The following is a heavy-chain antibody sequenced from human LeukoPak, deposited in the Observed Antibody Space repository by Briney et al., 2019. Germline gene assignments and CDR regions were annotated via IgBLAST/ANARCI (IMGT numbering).Heavy chain of an antibody. CDR2: INSDGSWT. CDR1: GNYW. D-gene: IGHD1-1*01. CDR3: AAGPAGNGHLSSY. J-gene: IGHJ4*02. V-gene: IGHV3-74*01. Sequence: GGSLRLSCAASGNYWMHWVRQAPGKGLVWVSHINSDGSWTSYADSVKGRFTISKDNAKNTVYLQMNSLRAEDTAVYYCAAGPAGNGHLSSYWGQGTRVTVSS.